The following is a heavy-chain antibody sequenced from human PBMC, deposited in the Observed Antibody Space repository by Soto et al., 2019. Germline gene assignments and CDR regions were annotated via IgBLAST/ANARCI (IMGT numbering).Heavy chain of an antibody. V-gene: IGHV1-3*01. CDR3: VRAVYSSGWDYYFDY. CDR1: GYTFTSYA. Sequence: QVQLVQSGAEVKKPGASVKVSCKTSGYTFTSYAMHWVRQAPGQRLEWMGWINVGNVKTIYSQRFQGRVTISRVRSAITAYMELSSLRFEDTAVYYCVRAVYSSGWDYYFDYWGQGTLVSVSS. CDR2: INVGNVKT. J-gene: IGHJ4*02. D-gene: IGHD6-19*01.